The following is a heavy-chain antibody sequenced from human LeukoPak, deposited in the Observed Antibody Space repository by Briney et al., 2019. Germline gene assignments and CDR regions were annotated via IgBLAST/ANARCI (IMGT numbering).Heavy chain of an antibody. V-gene: IGHV1-2*02. CDR2: VNPDSGGT. CDR1: GYTLTELS. CDR3: ARDYDFWSGYSSSL. Sequence: ASVKVSCKVSGYTLTELSMHWVRQAPGQGLEWMGWVNPDSGGTNYAQNFQGRVTMTRDTSTSTAYMELSRLRSDDTAVYYCARDYDFWSGYSSSLWGQGTLVTVSS. D-gene: IGHD3-3*01. J-gene: IGHJ4*02.